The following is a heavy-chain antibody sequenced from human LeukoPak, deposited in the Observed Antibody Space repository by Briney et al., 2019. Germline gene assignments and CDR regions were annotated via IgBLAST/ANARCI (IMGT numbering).Heavy chain of an antibody. CDR1: GGSISSYY. CDR3: ASIDCSGGSCYVEY. J-gene: IGHJ4*02. Sequence: SETLSLTCTVSGGSISSYYWSWIRQPPGKGLEWIGYIYYSGSTNYNPPLKSRVTISVDTSKNQFSLKLSSVTAADTAVYYCASIDCSGGSCYVEYWGQGTLVTVSS. CDR2: IYYSGST. V-gene: IGHV4-59*08. D-gene: IGHD2-15*01.